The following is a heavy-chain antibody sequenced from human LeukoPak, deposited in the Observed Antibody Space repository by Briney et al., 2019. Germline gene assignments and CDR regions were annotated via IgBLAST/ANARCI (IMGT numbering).Heavy chain of an antibody. D-gene: IGHD5-12*01. Sequence: ASVKVSCKASGYTFTRYGLSWVRQAPGQGLEWMGWISGYSGKTNYAQKLQGRVTTTTDTSTSTAYMELRSLRSDDTAVYYCARGYSGYAPHDYWGQGTLVTVSS. CDR1: GYTFTRYG. CDR2: ISGYSGKT. CDR3: ARGYSGYAPHDY. J-gene: IGHJ4*02. V-gene: IGHV1-18*01.